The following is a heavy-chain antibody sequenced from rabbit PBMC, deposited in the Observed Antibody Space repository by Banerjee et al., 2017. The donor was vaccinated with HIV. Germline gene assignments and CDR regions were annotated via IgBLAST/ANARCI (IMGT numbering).Heavy chain of an antibody. D-gene: IGHD4-2*01. CDR1: GFSLSSDG. CDR2: NSYSGSA. CDR3: AREPDYAAYFNL. Sequence: QHQLVESGGGLVQPEGSLTLTCTVSGFSLSSDGISWVRQAPGKGLEWIGYNSYSGSAYYASWVNGRFTISKTSTTVTLQMTSLTAADTATYFCAREPDYAAYFNLWGQGTLVTVS. V-gene: IGHV1S36*01. J-gene: IGHJ4*01.